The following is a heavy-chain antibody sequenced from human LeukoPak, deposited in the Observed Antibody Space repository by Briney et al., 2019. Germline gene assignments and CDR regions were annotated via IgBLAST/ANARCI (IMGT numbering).Heavy chain of an antibody. CDR1: GYTLTELS. J-gene: IGHJ4*02. CDR2: FDPEDGET. D-gene: IGHD1-26*01. CDR3: ARDRGGSYPIGY. Sequence: ASVKVSCKVSGYTLTELSMHWVRQAPGKGLEWMGGFDPEDGETIYAQKFQGRVTMTEDTSTDTAYMELRSLRSDDTAVYYCARDRGGSYPIGYWGQGTLVTVSS. V-gene: IGHV1-24*01.